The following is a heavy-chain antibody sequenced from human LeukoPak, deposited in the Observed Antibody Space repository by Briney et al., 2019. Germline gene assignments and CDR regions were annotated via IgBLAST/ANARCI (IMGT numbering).Heavy chain of an antibody. CDR2: VSHVTRTK. D-gene: IGHD5-12*01. Sequence: GGSVRLSCAASGFSFSTYAMHWVRQAPGKGLEWVAAVSHVTRTKYYTDSLKGRFTISRDNSKNTLYLQMNGLRTDDTAVYYCARAIVGTENFDYWGQGTLVTVSS. CDR3: ARAIVGTENFDY. J-gene: IGHJ4*02. CDR1: GFSFSTYA. V-gene: IGHV3-30*10.